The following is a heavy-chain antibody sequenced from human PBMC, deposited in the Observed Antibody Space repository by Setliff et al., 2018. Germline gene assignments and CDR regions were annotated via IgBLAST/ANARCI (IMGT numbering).Heavy chain of an antibody. D-gene: IGHD3-3*01. CDR2: IYTSGST. CDR1: GGSISSGSYY. CDR3: ARVDNFWSGPIDY. Sequence: PSETLSLTCTVSGGSISSGSYYWSWIRQPAGKGLEWTGHIYTSGSTNYNPSLKSRVTISVDTSKNQFSLKLSSVTAADTAVYYCARVDNFWSGPIDYWGQGTLVTVSS. V-gene: IGHV4-61*09. J-gene: IGHJ4*02.